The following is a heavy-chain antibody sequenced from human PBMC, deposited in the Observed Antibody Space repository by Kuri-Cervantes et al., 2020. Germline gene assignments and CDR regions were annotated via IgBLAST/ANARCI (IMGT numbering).Heavy chain of an antibody. CDR2: IEQDGSEK. D-gene: IGHD6-13*01. CDR3: ARDTYSTSWHTWYFDL. J-gene: IGHJ2*01. Sequence: GGSLRLSCAASGFTFSNSWMSWVRQAPGKGLQWVANIEQDGSEKYYVDSVKGRFTISRDNAKNSLNLQMNSLRAEDTAVYYCARDTYSTSWHTWYFDLWGRGTLVTVSS. V-gene: IGHV3-7*04. CDR1: GFTFSNSW.